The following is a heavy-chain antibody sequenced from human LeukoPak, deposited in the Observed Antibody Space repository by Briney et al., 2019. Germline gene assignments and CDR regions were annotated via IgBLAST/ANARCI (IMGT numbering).Heavy chain of an antibody. D-gene: IGHD6-13*01. CDR3: AKGPPDSSNWYKRTEG. J-gene: IGHJ4*02. CDR2: ISGSGGSP. CDR1: GFTFSSYA. Sequence: GGSLRLSCAASGFTFSSYAMSWVRQAPGKGLEWVSSISGSGGSPYYADSAKGRFTISRDNSKNTLYLQMNSLRAEDTAVYYCAKGPPDSSNWYKRTEGWGQGTLVTVSS. V-gene: IGHV3-23*01.